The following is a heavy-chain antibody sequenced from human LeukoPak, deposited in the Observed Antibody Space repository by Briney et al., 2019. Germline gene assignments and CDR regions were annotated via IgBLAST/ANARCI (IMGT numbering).Heavy chain of an antibody. CDR2: ISGSGGST. D-gene: IGHD4-23*01. J-gene: IGHJ4*02. CDR3: AKGTTVVTVFNY. CDR1: GFTFSSYA. V-gene: IGHV3-23*01. Sequence: GGSLRLSCAASGFTFSSYAMHWVRQAPGKGLEWVSAISGSGGSTYYADSVKGRFTISRDNSKNTLYLQMNSLRAEDTAVYYCAKGTTVVTVFNYWGQGTLVTVSS.